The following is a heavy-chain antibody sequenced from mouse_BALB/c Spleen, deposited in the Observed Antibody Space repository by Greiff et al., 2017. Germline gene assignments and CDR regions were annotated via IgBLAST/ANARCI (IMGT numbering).Heavy chain of an antibody. V-gene: IGHV5-12-1*01. Sequence: DVKLVESGGGLVKPGGSLKLSCAASGFAFSSYDMSWVRQTPEKRLEWVGYISSGGGRTYYPDTVKGRFTISRDKSKNTLYLQMSSLKSEDTAMYYCARHRVGNSHYAMDYWGQGTSVTVSA. CDR1: GFAFSSYD. J-gene: IGHJ4*01. CDR3: ARHRVGNSHYAMDY. D-gene: IGHD2-1*01. CDR2: ISSGGGRT.